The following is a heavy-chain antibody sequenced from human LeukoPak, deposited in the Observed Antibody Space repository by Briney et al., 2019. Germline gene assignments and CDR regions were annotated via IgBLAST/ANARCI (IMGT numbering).Heavy chain of an antibody. Sequence: PGGSLKLSCAASGFTFSGSAMHWVRQASGKGLKWVGRIRSKANSYATAYAASVKGRFTISRDDSKNTAYLQMSSLKTEDTAVYYCTRLSGSSSIDYWGQGTLVTVSS. CDR3: TRLSGSSSIDY. J-gene: IGHJ4*02. V-gene: IGHV3-73*01. D-gene: IGHD6-13*01. CDR1: GFTFSGSA. CDR2: IRSKANSYAT.